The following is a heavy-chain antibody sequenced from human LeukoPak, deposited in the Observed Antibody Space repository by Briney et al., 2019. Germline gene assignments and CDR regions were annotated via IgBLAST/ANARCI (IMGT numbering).Heavy chain of an antibody. CDR3: ARDPCSGGSCLYFDY. CDR1: GFTVSSNY. J-gene: IGHJ4*02. V-gene: IGHV3-66*01. CDR2: IYSGGST. D-gene: IGHD2-15*01. Sequence: GGSLRLSCAASGFTVSSNYMSWVRQAPGQGLEWVSVIYSGGSTYYADSVKGRFTISRDNSKNTLYLQMNSLRAEDTAVYYCARDPCSGGSCLYFDYWGQGTLVTVSS.